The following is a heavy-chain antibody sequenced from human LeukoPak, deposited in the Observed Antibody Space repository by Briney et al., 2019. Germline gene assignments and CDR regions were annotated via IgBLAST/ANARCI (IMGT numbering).Heavy chain of an antibody. CDR3: AKPPPDSSSWLFDY. V-gene: IGHV3-23*01. J-gene: IGHJ4*02. CDR2: ISDNGGST. CDR1: GFTFSTYA. D-gene: IGHD6-13*01. Sequence: GGSLRLSCAASGFTFSTYAMSWVRHAPGKGLEWVSTISDNGGSTYYADSVKGRFTISRDNSKNTLYPQMNSLRVEDTAVYYCAKPPPDSSSWLFDYWGQGTLVTVSS.